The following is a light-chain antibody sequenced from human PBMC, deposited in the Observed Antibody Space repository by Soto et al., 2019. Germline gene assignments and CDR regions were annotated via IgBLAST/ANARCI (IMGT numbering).Light chain of an antibody. V-gene: IGKV3D-15*01. CDR1: QSVSSN. CDR2: GAA. Sequence: EIVMTQSPATLSVSPGERATISCSASQSVSSNLAWYQQKPGQAPRLLIHGAAIRATGIPARFSGSGSGTEFTLTISSLQSEDFAVYYCQRYNDWPPAFGQGTRLEIK. CDR3: QRYNDWPPA. J-gene: IGKJ5*01.